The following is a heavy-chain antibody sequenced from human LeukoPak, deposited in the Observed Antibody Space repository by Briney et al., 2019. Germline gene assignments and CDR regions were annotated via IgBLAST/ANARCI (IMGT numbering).Heavy chain of an antibody. V-gene: IGHV3-23*01. CDR1: GFTFSSYA. D-gene: IGHD7-27*01. J-gene: IGHJ2*01. CDR3: ANPWGSGWYFDL. Sequence: GGSLRLSCAASGFTFSSYAMSWVRQAPGKGLEWVSVISGSAGSTYYADTVKGRFTISRDNSKNTLYLQMNSLRAEDTAIYYCANPWGSGWYFDLWGRGTLVTVSS. CDR2: ISGSAGST.